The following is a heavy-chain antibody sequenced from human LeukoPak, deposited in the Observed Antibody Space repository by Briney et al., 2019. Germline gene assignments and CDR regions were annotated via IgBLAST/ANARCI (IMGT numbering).Heavy chain of an antibody. J-gene: IGHJ4*02. CDR1: VGSISSYY. D-gene: IGHD6-19*01. CDR2: IYTTGST. Sequence: SETLSLTCTVSVGSISSYYWTWIRQPAGKGLEWIGRIYTTGSTNYNPSLNSRVTMSVDTSKNQFSLKLSSVTAADTAVYYCARQRAVAGKAGFDYWGQGTLVTVSS. CDR3: ARQRAVAGKAGFDY. V-gene: IGHV4-4*07.